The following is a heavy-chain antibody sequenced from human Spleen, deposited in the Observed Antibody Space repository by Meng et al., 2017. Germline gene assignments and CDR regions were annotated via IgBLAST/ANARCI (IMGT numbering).Heavy chain of an antibody. CDR1: GYNFPDYY. Sequence: ASVKVSCKPSGYNFPDYYIHWVRRAPGQGLEWMGRINPNSGGTNYAQKFQGRVTMTRDTSISTAYMELSRLRSDDTAVYYCARDLRPYCGGDCYSDAFDIWGQGTMVTVSS. CDR2: INPNSGGT. V-gene: IGHV1-2*06. D-gene: IGHD2-21*02. J-gene: IGHJ3*02. CDR3: ARDLRPYCGGDCYSDAFDI.